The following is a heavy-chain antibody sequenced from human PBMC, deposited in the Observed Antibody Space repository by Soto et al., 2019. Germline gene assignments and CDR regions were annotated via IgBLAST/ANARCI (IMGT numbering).Heavy chain of an antibody. CDR2: ISGSGGST. CDR3: XKDDTVTSAFDY. J-gene: IGHJ4*02. V-gene: IGHV3-23*01. CDR1: GFTFSSYA. D-gene: IGHD4-17*01. Sequence: EVQLLESGGGLVQPGGSLRLSCAASGFTFSSYAMSWVRQAPGKGLEWVSAISGSGGSTYYADSVKGRFTXSXXXTKXXXXXXXXXXXXXXXAVXXCXKDDTVTSAFDYWGQGTLVTVSS.